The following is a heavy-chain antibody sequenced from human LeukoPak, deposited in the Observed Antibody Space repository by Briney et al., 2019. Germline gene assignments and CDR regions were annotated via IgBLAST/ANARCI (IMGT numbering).Heavy chain of an antibody. Sequence: PSQTLSLTCTVSGGSISSGSYYWSWIRQPAGKGLEWIGRIYTSGSTNYNPSLKSRVTISVDTSKNQFSLKLSSVTAADTAVYYCAREAPPVYQLLPGRFDYWGQGTLVTVSS. J-gene: IGHJ4*02. CDR3: AREAPPVYQLLPGRFDY. V-gene: IGHV4-61*02. D-gene: IGHD2-2*01. CDR1: GGSISSGSYY. CDR2: IYTSGST.